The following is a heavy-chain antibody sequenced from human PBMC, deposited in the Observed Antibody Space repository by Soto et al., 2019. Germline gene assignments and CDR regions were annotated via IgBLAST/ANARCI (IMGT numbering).Heavy chain of an antibody. J-gene: IGHJ4*02. CDR1: GFTFSGSA. CDR3: TSSGSYSLFDY. CDR2: IRSKANSYAT. Sequence: GGSLRLSCAASGFTFSGSAMHWVRQASGKGLEWVGRIRSKANSYATAYAASVKGRFTISRDDSKNTAYLQMNSLKTEDTAVYYCTSSGSYSLFDYWGQGTLVTVSS. D-gene: IGHD1-26*01. V-gene: IGHV3-73*01.